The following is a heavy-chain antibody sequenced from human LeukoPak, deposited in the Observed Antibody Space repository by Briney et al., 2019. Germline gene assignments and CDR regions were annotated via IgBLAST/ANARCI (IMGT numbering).Heavy chain of an antibody. Sequence: GGSLRLSCAASGFTFSSYAMSWVRQAPGKGLGWVSAISGSGGSTYYADSVKGRFTISRDNSKNTLYLQMNSLRAEDTAVYYCAKDRSRGYYDSSGYLNDYWGQGTLVTVSS. J-gene: IGHJ4*02. CDR3: AKDRSRGYYDSSGYLNDY. V-gene: IGHV3-23*01. CDR2: ISGSGGST. D-gene: IGHD3-22*01. CDR1: GFTFSSYA.